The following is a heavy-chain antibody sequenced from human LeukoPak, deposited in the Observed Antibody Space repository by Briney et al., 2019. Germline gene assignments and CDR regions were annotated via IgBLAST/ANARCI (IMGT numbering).Heavy chain of an antibody. Sequence: GGSLRLSCAASGFTFSSYEMNWVRQAPGKGLEWVSYISSSGSTIYYADSVKGRFTISRDNAKNSLYLQMNSLRAEDMALYYCSARCTNGVCYKTDAFDIWGQGTMVTVSS. V-gene: IGHV3-48*03. CDR1: GFTFSSYE. J-gene: IGHJ3*02. CDR2: ISSSGSTI. D-gene: IGHD2-8*01. CDR3: SARCTNGVCYKTDAFDI.